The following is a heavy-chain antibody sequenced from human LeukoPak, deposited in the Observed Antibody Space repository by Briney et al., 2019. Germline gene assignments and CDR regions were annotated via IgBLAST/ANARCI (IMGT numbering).Heavy chain of an antibody. CDR1: GFTFSSYA. D-gene: IGHD6-19*01. CDR2: VYGGGSR. V-gene: IGHV3-23*03. CDR3: ARRGVAGTEYYLDY. Sequence: GGSLRLSCAASGFTFSSYAMSWVRQAPGKGLERVSVVYGGGSRYYGDSVKGRFTISRDNSQNTLSLQMNSLRTEDTAVYYCARRGVAGTEYYLDYWGQGTLVTVSS. J-gene: IGHJ4*02.